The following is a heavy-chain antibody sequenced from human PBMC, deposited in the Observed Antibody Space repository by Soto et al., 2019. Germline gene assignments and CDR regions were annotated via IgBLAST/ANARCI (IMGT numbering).Heavy chain of an antibody. V-gene: IGHV3-15*07. CDR1: GFTFSNAW. CDR2: IKSKTDGGTT. D-gene: IGHD6-13*01. Sequence: GGSLRLSCAASGFTFSNAWMNWVRQAPGKGLEWVGRIKSKTDGGTTDYAAPVKGRFTISRDDSKNTLYLQMNSLKTEDTAVYYCTTVRAATATYYYYGMDVWGQGTTVTVSS. J-gene: IGHJ6*02. CDR3: TTVRAATATYYYYGMDV.